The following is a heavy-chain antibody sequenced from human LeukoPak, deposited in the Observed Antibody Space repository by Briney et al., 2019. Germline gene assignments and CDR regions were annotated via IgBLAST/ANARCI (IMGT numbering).Heavy chain of an antibody. V-gene: IGHV3-23*01. D-gene: IGHD2-8*01. CDR3: ARVGLIVYANDAFDI. J-gene: IGHJ3*02. Sequence: GGSLRLSCAASGFTFSSYAMSWVRQAPGKGLEWVSAISGSGGSTYYADSVKGRFTISRDNAKNSLYLQMNSLRAEDTAVYYCARVGLIVYANDAFDIWGQGTMVTVSS. CDR2: ISGSGGST. CDR1: GFTFSSYA.